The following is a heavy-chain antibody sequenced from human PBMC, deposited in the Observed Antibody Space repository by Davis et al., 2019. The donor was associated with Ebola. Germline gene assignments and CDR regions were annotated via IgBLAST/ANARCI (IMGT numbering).Heavy chain of an antibody. CDR1: GGSFSGYY. CDR2: INHSGST. V-gene: IGHV4-34*01. Sequence: SETLSLTCAVYGGSFSGYYWSWIRQPPGKGLEWIGEINHSGSTNYNPSLKSRVTISVDTSKNQFSLKLSSATAADTAVYYCARWQQLVRGRFDYWGQGTLVTVSS. CDR3: ARWQQLVRGRFDY. J-gene: IGHJ4*02. D-gene: IGHD6-13*01.